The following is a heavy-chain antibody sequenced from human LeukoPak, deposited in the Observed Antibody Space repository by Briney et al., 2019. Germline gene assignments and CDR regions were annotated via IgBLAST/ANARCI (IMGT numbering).Heavy chain of an antibody. Sequence: PGGSLRLSCAASGFTFSSYAMSWVRQAPGKGLEWVSAISGSGGSTYYADSVKGRFTISRDNSKNTLYLQMNSLRAEDTAVYYCAKDSWGRYCSSSSCSPYNRFDPWGQGTLVTVSS. CDR2: ISGSGGST. D-gene: IGHD2-2*01. V-gene: IGHV3-23*01. CDR3: AKDSWGRYCSSSSCSPYNRFDP. J-gene: IGHJ5*02. CDR1: GFTFSSYA.